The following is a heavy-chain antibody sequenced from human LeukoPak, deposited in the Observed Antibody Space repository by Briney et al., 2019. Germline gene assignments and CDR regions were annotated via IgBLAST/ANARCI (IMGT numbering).Heavy chain of an antibody. J-gene: IGHJ5*02. V-gene: IGHV1-69*13. CDR3: ARAMATISSWFDP. CDR1: GYTFTSYD. Sequence: SVTVSCKASGYTFTSYDINWVRQAPGQGLEWMGGIIPIFGTANYAQKFQGRVTITADESTSTAYMELSSLRSEDTAVYYCARAMATISSWFDPWGQGTLVTVSS. D-gene: IGHD5-24*01. CDR2: IIPIFGTA.